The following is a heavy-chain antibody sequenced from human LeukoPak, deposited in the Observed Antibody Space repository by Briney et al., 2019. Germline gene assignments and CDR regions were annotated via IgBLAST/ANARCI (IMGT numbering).Heavy chain of an antibody. D-gene: IGHD3-22*01. J-gene: IGHJ4*02. CDR2: ISAYNGNT. CDR1: GYTFTSYG. V-gene: IGHV1-18*01. Sequence: GASVKVSCKASGYTFTSYGISWVRQAPGQGLEWMGWISAYNGNTNYAQKLQGRVTMTTDTSTSTAYMELRSLRSDDTAVYYCARDPLYYYDSSGYGYFDYWGQGALVTVSS. CDR3: ARDPLYYYDSSGYGYFDY.